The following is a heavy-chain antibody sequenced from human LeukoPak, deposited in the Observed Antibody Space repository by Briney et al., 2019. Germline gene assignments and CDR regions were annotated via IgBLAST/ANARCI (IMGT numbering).Heavy chain of an antibody. D-gene: IGHD2-2*02. CDR3: ASRCRRTGCYKGFDP. CDR2: VYTSGNT. J-gene: IGHJ5*02. V-gene: IGHV4-61*05. CDR1: GGSISSSSYY. Sequence: SETLSLTCTVSGGSISSSSYYWGWIRQPPGKGLEWIGHVYTSGNTNYNPSLKSRVTISLDTSKNQFSLKLTSVTAADTAVYYCASRCRRTGCYKGFDPWGQGTLVTVSS.